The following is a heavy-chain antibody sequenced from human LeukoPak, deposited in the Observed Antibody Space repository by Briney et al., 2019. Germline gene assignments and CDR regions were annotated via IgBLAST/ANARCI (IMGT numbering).Heavy chain of an antibody. D-gene: IGHD3-3*01. CDR2: ISGSGGST. CDR1: GFTFSSYA. V-gene: IGHV3-23*01. J-gene: IGHJ5*02. CDR3: ARDWKYYDFWSGYHNWLDP. Sequence: GGSLRLSCAASGFTFSSYAMSWVRQAPGKGLEWVSAISGSGGSTYYADSVKGRFTISRDNSKNTLYLQMNSLRAEDTAVYYCARDWKYYDFWSGYHNWLDPWGQGTLVTVSS.